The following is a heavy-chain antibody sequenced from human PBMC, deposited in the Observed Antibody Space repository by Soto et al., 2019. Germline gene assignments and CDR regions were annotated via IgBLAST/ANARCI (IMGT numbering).Heavy chain of an antibody. D-gene: IGHD3-3*01. V-gene: IGHV3-23*01. Sequence: PGGSLRLSCAASGFTFSSYAMSWVRQAPGKGLEWVSAISGSGGSTYYADSVKGRFTISRDNSKNTLYLQMNSLRAEDTAVYYCAKAGVDFWSGYPYYFDYWGQGTLVTVSS. CDR1: GFTFSSYA. CDR3: AKAGVDFWSGYPYYFDY. CDR2: ISGSGGST. J-gene: IGHJ4*02.